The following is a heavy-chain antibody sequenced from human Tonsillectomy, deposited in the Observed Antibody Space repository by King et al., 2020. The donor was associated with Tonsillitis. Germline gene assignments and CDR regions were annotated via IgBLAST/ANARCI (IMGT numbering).Heavy chain of an antibody. Sequence: VQLVESGGGVVQPGRSLRLSCVASGFTFSRYAMHWVRQAPGKGREWVAVISSDGSNKFYPDSVKGRFTISRDNSKNTLDLHRNSLRAEDTAVYYCARDWEEVTYYFDYWGQGTLVTVSS. CDR1: GFTFSRYA. J-gene: IGHJ4*02. V-gene: IGHV3-30-3*01. CDR2: ISSDGSNK. CDR3: ARDWEEVTYYFDY. D-gene: IGHD1-26*01.